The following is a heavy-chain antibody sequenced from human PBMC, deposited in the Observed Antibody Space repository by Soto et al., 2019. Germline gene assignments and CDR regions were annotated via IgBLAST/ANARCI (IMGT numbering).Heavy chain of an antibody. CDR2: INPSGGST. D-gene: IGHD3-22*01. CDR3: ARDLNHRGSGYYSRPISV. Sequence: ASVKVSCKASGYTFTSYYMHWVRQAPGQGLEWMGIINPSGGSTSYAQKFQGRVTMTRDTSTSTVYMELSSLRSEDTAVYYCARDLNHRGSGYYSRPISVWGQGTLVTVSS. CDR1: GYTFTSYY. J-gene: IGHJ4*02. V-gene: IGHV1-46*01.